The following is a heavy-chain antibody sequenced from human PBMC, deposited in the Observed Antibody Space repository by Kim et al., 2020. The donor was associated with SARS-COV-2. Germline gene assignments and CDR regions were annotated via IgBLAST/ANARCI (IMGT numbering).Heavy chain of an antibody. CDR2: FDPEDGET. V-gene: IGHV1-24*01. CDR1: GYTLTELS. Sequence: ASVKVSCKVSGYTLTELSMHWVRQAPGKGLEWMGGFDPEDGETIYAQKFQGRVTMTEDTSTDTAYMELSSLRSEDTAVYYCAIGEMNSGSYVGGMDVWGQGTTVTVSS. J-gene: IGHJ6*02. CDR3: AIGEMNSGSYVGGMDV. D-gene: IGHD1-26*01.